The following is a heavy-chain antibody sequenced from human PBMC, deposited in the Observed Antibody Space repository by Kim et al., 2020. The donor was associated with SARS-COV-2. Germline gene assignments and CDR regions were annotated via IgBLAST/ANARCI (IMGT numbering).Heavy chain of an antibody. J-gene: IGHJ6*02. CDR3: AREHLILDTARGMDV. CDR1: GFTFSSYS. V-gene: IGHV3-21*01. Sequence: GGSLRLSCAASGFTFSSYSMNWVRQAPGKGLEWVSSISSSSSYIYYADSVKGRFTISRDNAKNSLYLQMNSLRAEDTAVYYCAREHLILDTARGMDVWGQGTTVTVSS. CDR2: ISSSSSYI. D-gene: IGHD5-18*01.